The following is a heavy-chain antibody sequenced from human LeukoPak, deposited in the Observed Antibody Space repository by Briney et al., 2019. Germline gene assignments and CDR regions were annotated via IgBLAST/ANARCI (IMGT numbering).Heavy chain of an antibody. Sequence: SETLSLTCTVSGGSISSYYWSWIRQPPGKGLEWIGYIYYSGSTNYNPSLKSRVTISVDTPKNQFSLKLSSVTAADTAVYYCAGEHIAAAGTYYYYMDVWGKGSTVTVSS. CDR1: GGSISSYY. V-gene: IGHV4-59*01. J-gene: IGHJ6*03. D-gene: IGHD6-13*01. CDR3: AGEHIAAAGTYYYYMDV. CDR2: IYYSGST.